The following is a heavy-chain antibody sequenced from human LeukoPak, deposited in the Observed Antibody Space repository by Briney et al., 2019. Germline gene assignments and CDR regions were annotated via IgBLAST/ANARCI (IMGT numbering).Heavy chain of an antibody. CDR2: IYYSGST. CDR3: ARDMRYYDSSGYLSYFDY. CDR1: GGSISSSSYY. D-gene: IGHD3-22*01. Sequence: SETLSLTCTVSGGSISSSSYYWGWIRQPPGKGLEWIGSIYYSGSTYYNPSLKSRVTISVDTSKNQFSLKLSSVTAADTAVYYCARDMRYYDSSGYLSYFDYWGQGTLVTVSS. J-gene: IGHJ4*02. V-gene: IGHV4-39*07.